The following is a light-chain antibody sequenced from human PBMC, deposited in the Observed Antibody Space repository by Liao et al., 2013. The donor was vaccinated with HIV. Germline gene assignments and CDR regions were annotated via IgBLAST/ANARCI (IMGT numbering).Light chain of an antibody. CDR2: QDS. Sequence: SYELTQPPSVSVSPGQTASITCSGDDLGNKYASWYQQKAGQSPVLVIYQDSRRPSGIPERFSGSNPGNTATLTISGTQAMDEADYYCQAWDGSTARVFGGGTKLTVL. CDR1: DLGNKY. J-gene: IGLJ3*02. CDR3: QAWDGSTARV. V-gene: IGLV3-1*01.